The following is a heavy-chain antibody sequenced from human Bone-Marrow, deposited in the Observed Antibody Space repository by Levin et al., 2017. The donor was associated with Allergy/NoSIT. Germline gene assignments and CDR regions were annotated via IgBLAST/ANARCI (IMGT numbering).Heavy chain of an antibody. J-gene: IGHJ3*01. V-gene: IGHV3-9*01. CDR2: ISWDSGSI. Sequence: SLKISCAASGFSFDDYAMHWVRQAPGKGLEWVSGISWDSGSIVYADSVKGRFTISRDNAKNSLYLEMNSLRADDTALYSCAKDFCNGGNKGDAFDLWGQGTMVTVSS. CDR1: GFSFDDYA. D-gene: IGHD4-23*01. CDR3: AKDFCNGGNKGDAFDL.